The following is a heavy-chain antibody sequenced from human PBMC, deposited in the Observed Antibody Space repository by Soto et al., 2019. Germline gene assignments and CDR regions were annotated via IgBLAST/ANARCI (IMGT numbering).Heavy chain of an antibody. V-gene: IGHV1-18*04. Sequence: GALVKVSCKASGYTFASSGISGVRQAPGQGLEWMGWISAYNGNTNYAQKLQGRVTMTTDTSTSTAYMELRSLRSDDTAVYYCARGSERWLQLIDYWGQGTLVTVSS. J-gene: IGHJ4*02. CDR2: ISAYNGNT. D-gene: IGHD5-12*01. CDR3: ARGSERWLQLIDY. CDR1: GYTFASSG.